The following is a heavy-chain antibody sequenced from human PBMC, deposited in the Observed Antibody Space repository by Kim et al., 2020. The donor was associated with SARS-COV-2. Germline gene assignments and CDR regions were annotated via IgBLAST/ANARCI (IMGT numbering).Heavy chain of an antibody. V-gene: IGHV3-11*06. J-gene: IGHJ4*02. D-gene: IGHD3-22*01. Sequence: KGRFTISRDNAKKSLYLQMNSLRAEDTAVYDCARGRPYYYDSSGYYVFDYWGQGTLVTVSS. CDR3: ARGRPYYYDSSGYYVFDY.